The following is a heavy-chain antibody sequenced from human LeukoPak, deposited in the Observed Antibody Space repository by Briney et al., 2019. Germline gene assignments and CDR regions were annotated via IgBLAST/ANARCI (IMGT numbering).Heavy chain of an antibody. CDR3: ASRLRATGTVRRGSGAFDI. D-gene: IGHD1-1*01. CDR2: IYTSGST. V-gene: IGHV4-4*07. J-gene: IGHJ3*02. CDR1: GGSISSYY. Sequence: PSETLSLTCTVSGGSISSYYWSWIRQPAGKGLEWIGRIYTSGSTNYNPSLKSRVTISVDTSKNQFSLKLSSVTAADTAVYYCASRLRATGTVRRGSGAFDIWGQGTMVTVSS.